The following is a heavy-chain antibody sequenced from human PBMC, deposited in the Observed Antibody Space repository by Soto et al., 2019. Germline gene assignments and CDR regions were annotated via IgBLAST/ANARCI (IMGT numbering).Heavy chain of an antibody. CDR2: MNPNSGNT. J-gene: IGHJ5*02. CDR3: ARRSSWTYNWFDP. CDR1: GYTFTSYD. D-gene: IGHD6-13*01. Sequence: RASVKVSCKASGYTFTSYDINWVRQATGQGLEWMGWMNPNSGNTGYAQKFQGRVTMTRNTSISTAYMELSSLRSEDTAVYYCARRSSWTYNWFDPWGQGTLVTVSS. V-gene: IGHV1-8*01.